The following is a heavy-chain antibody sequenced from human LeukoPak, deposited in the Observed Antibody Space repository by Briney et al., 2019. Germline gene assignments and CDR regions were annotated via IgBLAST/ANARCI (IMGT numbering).Heavy chain of an antibody. V-gene: IGHV4-61*02. CDR1: GGSISSGSYY. Sequence: SQTLSLTCTVSGGSISSGSYYWSWIRQPAGKGLEWIGRIYTSGSTNYNPSLKSRVTISVDTSKNQFSLKLSSVTAADTALYYCARDYCSGASCLRIQTLDSWGQGTLVTVSS. CDR3: ARDYCSGASCLRIQTLDS. D-gene: IGHD2-15*01. CDR2: IYTSGST. J-gene: IGHJ4*02.